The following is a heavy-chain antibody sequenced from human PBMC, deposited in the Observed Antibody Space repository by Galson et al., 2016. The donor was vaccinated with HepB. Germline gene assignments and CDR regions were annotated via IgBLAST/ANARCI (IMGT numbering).Heavy chain of an antibody. CDR1: GASVDRGNHF. V-gene: IGHV4-61*03. CDR3: AGVVDGFTNRSYYFDR. J-gene: IGHJ4*02. Sequence: SETLSLTCSVSGASVDRGNHFWSWIRQAPGKGLEWIGHVTYSGSPPYNPSLKRRAAISIDTSGNHVSLKWKSFTAADSPTSFWAGVVDGFTNRSYYFDRWGRGTLVAVSS. CDR2: VTYSGSP. D-gene: IGHD5-24*01.